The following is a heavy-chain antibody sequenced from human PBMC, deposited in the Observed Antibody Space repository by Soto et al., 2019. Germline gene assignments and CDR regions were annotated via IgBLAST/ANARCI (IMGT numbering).Heavy chain of an antibody. J-gene: IGHJ4*02. CDR3: ARVVYGYPSYGRYFDY. Sequence: ASVKVSCKAAGYTFTGYYMHWVRQAPGQGLGWMGWINPNSGGTNYAQKFQGRVTMTRDTSISTAYMELSRLRSDDTAVYYCARVVYGYPSYGRYFDYWGQGTLVPVSS. D-gene: IGHD5-18*01. V-gene: IGHV1-2*02. CDR1: GYTFTGYY. CDR2: INPNSGGT.